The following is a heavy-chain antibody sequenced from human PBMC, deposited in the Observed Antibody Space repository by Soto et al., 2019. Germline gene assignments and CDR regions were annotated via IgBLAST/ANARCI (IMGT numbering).Heavy chain of an antibody. V-gene: IGHV1-18*01. D-gene: IGHD2-21*02. CDR1: GYTFTRYG. CDR3: ARAPTYCGGDCYSFDY. Sequence: ASVKVSCKASGYTFTRYGISWVRQAPGQGLEWMGWISAYNGNTNYAQKLQGRVTMTTDTSTSTAYMELRSLRSDDTAVYYCARAPTYCGGDCYSFDYWGQGTLVTVSS. J-gene: IGHJ4*02. CDR2: ISAYNGNT.